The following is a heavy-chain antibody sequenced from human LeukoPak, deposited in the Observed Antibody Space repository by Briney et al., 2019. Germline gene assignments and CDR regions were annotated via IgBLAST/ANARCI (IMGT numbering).Heavy chain of an antibody. CDR3: ARRLRYCSGGSCSRTWFDP. Sequence: SGTLSLTCTVSGGSISSSSYYWGWIRQPPGKGLEWIGSIYYSGSTYYNPSLKSRVTISVDTSKNQFSLKLSSVTAADTAVYYCARRLRYCSGGSCSRTWFDPWGQGTLVTVSS. J-gene: IGHJ5*02. CDR2: IYYSGST. V-gene: IGHV4-39*07. CDR1: GGSISSSSYY. D-gene: IGHD2-15*01.